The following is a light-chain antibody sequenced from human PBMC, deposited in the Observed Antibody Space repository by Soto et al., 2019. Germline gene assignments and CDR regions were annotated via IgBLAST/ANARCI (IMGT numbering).Light chain of an antibody. V-gene: IGKV3-11*01. CDR3: QQRSDWPLYT. J-gene: IGKJ2*01. CDR2: DAS. CDR1: QSVSRF. Sequence: EVMLTQSPATLSLSPGERATLSCRASQSVSRFLAWYQHKPGQAPRLLISDASNRATGIPARFSGSGSRTEFTLTISSLEPEDFAVYYCQQRSDWPLYTFGQGTKLEMK.